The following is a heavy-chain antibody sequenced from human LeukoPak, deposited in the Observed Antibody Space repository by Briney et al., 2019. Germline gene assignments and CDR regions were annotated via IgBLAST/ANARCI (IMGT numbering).Heavy chain of an antibody. CDR2: IYYSGST. V-gene: IGHV4-39*01. CDR3: AKTVEGSSWYVDYFDY. D-gene: IGHD6-13*01. J-gene: IGHJ4*02. Sequence: VKPSETLSLTCTVSGGSISSSSYYWGWIRQPPGKGLEWIGSIYYSGSTYYNPSLKSRVTISVDTSKNQFSLKLSSVTAADTAVYYCAKTVEGSSWYVDYFDYWGQGTLVTVSS. CDR1: GGSISSSSYY.